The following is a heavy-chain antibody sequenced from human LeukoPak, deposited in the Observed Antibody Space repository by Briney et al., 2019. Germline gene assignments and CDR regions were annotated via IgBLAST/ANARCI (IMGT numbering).Heavy chain of an antibody. Sequence: PGESLRLSCAASGFTFSSYWMSWVRQAPGKGLEWVANIKHDGSEKYFVDSVKGRFTISRDNARNSLYLQMNSLRAEDTAVYYCARDRDPHSGSYLPLDYWGQGTLVTVSS. J-gene: IGHJ4*02. V-gene: IGHV3-7*01. CDR1: GFTFSSYW. D-gene: IGHD1-26*01. CDR2: IKHDGSEK. CDR3: ARDRDPHSGSYLPLDY.